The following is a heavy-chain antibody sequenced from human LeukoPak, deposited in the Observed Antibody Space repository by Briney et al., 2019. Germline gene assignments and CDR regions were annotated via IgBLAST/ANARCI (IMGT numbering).Heavy chain of an antibody. Sequence: GGSLRLSCAASGFTFSNAWMSWVRQAPGRGLEWVGRIKSKTDGGTTDYAAPVKGRFTISRDDSKNTLYLQMNSLKTEDTAVYYCSTGPLWFGELSHYWGQGTLVTVSS. CDR2: IKSKTDGGTT. CDR1: GFTFSNAW. V-gene: IGHV3-15*01. J-gene: IGHJ4*02. D-gene: IGHD3-10*01. CDR3: STGPLWFGELSHY.